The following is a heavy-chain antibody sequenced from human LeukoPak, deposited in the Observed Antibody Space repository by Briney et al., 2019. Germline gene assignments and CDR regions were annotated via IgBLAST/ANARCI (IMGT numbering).Heavy chain of an antibody. Sequence: GGSLRLSCAASRFTFSNYAMNWVRQAPGKGLELVSSISGSGDNTHYADSVKGRFTISRDNSKNMMYLQMNSLRADDTALYYCARDRYGDYSFDYWGQGVLVTVSS. D-gene: IGHD4-17*01. CDR3: ARDRYGDYSFDY. CDR2: ISGSGDNT. CDR1: RFTFSNYA. V-gene: IGHV3-23*01. J-gene: IGHJ4*02.